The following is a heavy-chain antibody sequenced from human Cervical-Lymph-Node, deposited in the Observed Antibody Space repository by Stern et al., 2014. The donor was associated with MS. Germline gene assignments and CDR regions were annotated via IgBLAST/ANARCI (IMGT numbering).Heavy chain of an antibody. Sequence: EDQLVESGGGAVQPGGSLRLSCAVSGFTFSTYNMNWVRQAPGKGLEWIADISSRGTSIYYADSVKGRFTISRDNVQSALFLQMNSLRSEDTAVYYCARVMWTGGIYKWKPSDYWGQGTLVTVSS. CDR3: ARVMWTGGIYKWKPSDY. CDR1: GFTFSTYN. D-gene: IGHD1-20*01. CDR2: ISSRGTSI. V-gene: IGHV3-48*01. J-gene: IGHJ4*02.